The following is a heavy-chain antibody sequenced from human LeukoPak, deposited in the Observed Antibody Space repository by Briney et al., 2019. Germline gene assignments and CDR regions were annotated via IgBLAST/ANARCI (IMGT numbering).Heavy chain of an antibody. V-gene: IGHV4-31*03. CDR3: ARDVGGYYYGNFEY. CDR2: ISYGGST. CDR1: GGSISRGDHY. Sequence: SQTLSLTCTVSGGSISRGDHYWSWIRQLPGKGPEWIGYISYGGSTFYNPSLKSRAAISVDTSKTQFSMKLTSVTAADTAVYYCARDVGGYYYGNFEYWGQGILVTVFS. D-gene: IGHD3-22*01. J-gene: IGHJ4*02.